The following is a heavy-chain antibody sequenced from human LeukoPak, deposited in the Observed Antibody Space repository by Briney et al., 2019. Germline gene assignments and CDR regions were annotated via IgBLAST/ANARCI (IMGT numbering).Heavy chain of an antibody. CDR3: ARAGGGPTTLYWYFDI. J-gene: IGHJ2*01. D-gene: IGHD1-7*01. V-gene: IGHV3-48*03. CDR2: ISSSGSTI. CDR1: GFTFSSYE. Sequence: GGSLRLSCAASGFTFSSYEMNWVRQAPGKGLEWVSYISSSGSTIYYADSVKGRFTISRDNAKNSLYLQMNSLRAEDTAVYYCARAGGGPTTLYWYFDIWGRGTLVTVSS.